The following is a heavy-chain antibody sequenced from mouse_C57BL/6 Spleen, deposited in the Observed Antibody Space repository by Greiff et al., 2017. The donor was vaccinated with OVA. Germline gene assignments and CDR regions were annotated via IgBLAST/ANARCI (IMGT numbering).Heavy chain of an antibody. Sequence: VQLKQSGPELVKPGASVKISCKASGYTFTDYYMNWVKQSHGKSLEWIGDINPNNGGTSYNQKFKGKATLTVDKSSSTAYMELRSLTSEDSAVYYCAGSNPAWFAYWGQGTLVTVSA. CDR3: AGSNPAWFAY. J-gene: IGHJ3*01. V-gene: IGHV1-26*01. CDR2: INPNNGGT. CDR1: GYTFTDYY. D-gene: IGHD2-5*01.